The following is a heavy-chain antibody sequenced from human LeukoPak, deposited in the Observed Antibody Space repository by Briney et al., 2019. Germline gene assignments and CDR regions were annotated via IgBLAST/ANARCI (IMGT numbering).Heavy chain of an antibody. Sequence: GGSLRLSCAASGSTFSSYDMHWVRQATGKGLEWVSAIGTAGDTYYPGSVKGRFTISRENAKNSLYLQMNSLRAGDTAVYYCARGGVSGWWKKNYYYGMDVWGQGTTVTVSS. CDR2: IGTAGDT. D-gene: IGHD6-19*01. V-gene: IGHV3-13*01. CDR3: ARGGVSGWWKKNYYYGMDV. J-gene: IGHJ6*02. CDR1: GSTFSSYD.